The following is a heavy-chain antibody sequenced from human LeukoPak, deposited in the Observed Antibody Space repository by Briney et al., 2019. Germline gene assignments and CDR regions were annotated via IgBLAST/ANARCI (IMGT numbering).Heavy chain of an antibody. Sequence: ASVTVSCKASGGTFSSYAISWVRQAPGQGLEWMGGIIPIFGTANYAQKFQGRVTITTDESASTAYMELSSLRSEDTAVYYCAREKSYYDSSGYYWFDPWGQGTLVTVSS. CDR3: AREKSYYDSSGYYWFDP. J-gene: IGHJ5*02. CDR1: GGTFSSYA. CDR2: IIPIFGTA. V-gene: IGHV1-69*05. D-gene: IGHD3-22*01.